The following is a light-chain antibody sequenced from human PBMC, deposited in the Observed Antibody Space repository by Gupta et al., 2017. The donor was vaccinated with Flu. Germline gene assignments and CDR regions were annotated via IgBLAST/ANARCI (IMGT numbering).Light chain of an antibody. CDR3: DAWDDSLNGLV. Sequence: QYVLTQPPSVSGTPGQRVTISCSGSSSNIGTNDVNWYQQLPGPAPRLLIYYNNLRPSGVPARFSGSKSGTSASLAVSGLQSEDEAEYYCDAWDDSLNGLVFGTGTKVTV. CDR2: YNN. J-gene: IGLJ1*01. CDR1: SSNIGTND. V-gene: IGLV1-44*01.